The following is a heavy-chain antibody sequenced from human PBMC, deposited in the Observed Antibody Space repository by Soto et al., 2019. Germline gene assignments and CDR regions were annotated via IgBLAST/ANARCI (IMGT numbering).Heavy chain of an antibody. CDR3: ARLQYSSFGHYYYYGMDV. D-gene: IGHD3-3*02. Sequence: PGESLKISCKGSGYSFTSYWIGWVRQMPGKGLEWMGIIYPGDSDTRYSPSFQGQVTISADKSISTAYLQWSSLKASDTAMYYCARLQYSSFGHYYYYGMDVWGQGTTVTVSS. CDR1: GYSFTSYW. J-gene: IGHJ6*02. CDR2: IYPGDSDT. V-gene: IGHV5-51*01.